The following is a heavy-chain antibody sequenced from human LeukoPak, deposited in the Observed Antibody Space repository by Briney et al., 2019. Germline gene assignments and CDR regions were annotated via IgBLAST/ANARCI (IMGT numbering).Heavy chain of an antibody. J-gene: IGHJ2*01. Sequence: PSETLSLTCTASGGSFINYYWSWIRQPAGKGLEWIGRIYNSGSTDFNPSLKSRVAMSQDTSRNHFSLKLSSVTAADTATYYVARHTGVVGTSSGAFDFWGRGTLVTVSS. CDR3: ARHTGVVGTSSGAFDF. CDR2: IYNSGST. D-gene: IGHD2-8*02. V-gene: IGHV4-4*07. CDR1: GGSFINYY.